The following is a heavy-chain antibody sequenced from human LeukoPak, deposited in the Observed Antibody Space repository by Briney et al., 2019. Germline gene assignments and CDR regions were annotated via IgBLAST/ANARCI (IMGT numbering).Heavy chain of an antibody. CDR1: GFTFISYW. J-gene: IGHJ4*02. V-gene: IGHV3-74*01. D-gene: IGHD5-18*01. CDR2: INGYGSST. Sequence: GGSLRLSCAASGFTFISYWMHWVRQAPGKGLVWDSRINGYGSSTDFADSVKGRFTISRDNAKNTLYLQMNSLRAEDTAVYYCARDAPGNTALDYWGQGTLVTVSS. CDR3: ARDAPGNTALDY.